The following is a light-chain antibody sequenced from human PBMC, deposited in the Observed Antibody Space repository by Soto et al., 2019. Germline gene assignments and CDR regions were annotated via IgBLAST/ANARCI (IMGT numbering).Light chain of an antibody. Sequence: DIPLTQSQTSLSGSAGARASPXWRASQTVSSYLNWYQQKPGKAPKLLIYVASSLQGGVPSRFSGSGSGTDFTLTIGSLQPDDFATYYCQQSYSTPITFGQGTRLEIK. J-gene: IGKJ5*01. CDR2: VAS. V-gene: IGKV1-39*01. CDR3: QQSYSTPIT. CDR1: QTVSSY.